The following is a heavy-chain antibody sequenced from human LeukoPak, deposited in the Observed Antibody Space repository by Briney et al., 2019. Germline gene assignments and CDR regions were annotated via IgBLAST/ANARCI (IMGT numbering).Heavy chain of an antibody. D-gene: IGHD1-26*01. J-gene: IGHJ3*02. CDR1: GYTFTGYY. CDR3: AADGELPDAFDI. Sequence: GASVKVSCKASGYTFTGYYMHWVRQAPGQGLEWMGWINPNSGGTNYAQKFQGRVTMTGDTSISTAYMEPSSLRSEDTAVYYCAADGELPDAFDIWGQGTMVTVSS. V-gene: IGHV1-2*02. CDR2: INPNSGGT.